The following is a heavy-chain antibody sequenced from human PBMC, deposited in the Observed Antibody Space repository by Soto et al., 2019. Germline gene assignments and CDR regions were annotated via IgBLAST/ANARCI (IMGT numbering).Heavy chain of an antibody. CDR2: IYYTGNT. Sequence: QVQLQESGPGLVKPSQTLSLTCTVSGGSISSTTSYWSWIRQHPGEGLEWIGYIYYTGNTYYNPSLKSRVTISVDTSENQFSLKLTSVTVPDTAVYYCAREGGDGVDYWGQGTLVTVSS. CDR1: GGSISSTTSY. CDR3: AREGGDGVDY. J-gene: IGHJ4*02. D-gene: IGHD3-16*01. V-gene: IGHV4-31*03.